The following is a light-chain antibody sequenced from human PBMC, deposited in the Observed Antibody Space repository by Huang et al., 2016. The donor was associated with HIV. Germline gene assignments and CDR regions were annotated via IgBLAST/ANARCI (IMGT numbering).Light chain of an antibody. V-gene: IGKV1-27*01. CDR1: RDISTF. CDR3: QKYDSAPRT. J-gene: IGKJ1*01. Sequence: MTQSPPSLSASIGDRVTLPCRASRDISTFLAWYQQKPGKPPRLLIDAASILHSGVPSRFSGGGSGTNFTLTVSSLQPEDVANYYCQKYDSAPRTFGQGTKLEL. CDR2: AAS.